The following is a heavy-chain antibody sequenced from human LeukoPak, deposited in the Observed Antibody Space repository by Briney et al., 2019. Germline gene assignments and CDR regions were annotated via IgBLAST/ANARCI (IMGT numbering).Heavy chain of an antibody. CDR3: AQFGPGMAVGDY. CDR2: ISDSRTST. J-gene: IGHJ4*02. V-gene: IGHV3-23*01. CDR1: GFTFSSYA. Sequence: GGSLRLSWVASGFTFSSYAMSWVRQAPGKGLEWVSAISDSRTSTYYADSVKGRFTISRDNSKNTLYLQMNSLRAEDTAVYYCAQFGPGMAVGDYWGQGTLVTVSS. D-gene: IGHD2-8*01.